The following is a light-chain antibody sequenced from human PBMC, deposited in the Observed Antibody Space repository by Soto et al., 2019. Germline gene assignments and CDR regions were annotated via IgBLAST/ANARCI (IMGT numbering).Light chain of an antibody. CDR1: QSVSNN. CDR3: QQYNNWLIT. CDR2: GAS. Sequence: IVLTQSPVTLSLSPGERATLSCRASQSVSNNYLAWYQQKPGQAPRLLIYGASTRATGIPARFSGSGSGTEFTLTISSLQSEDFAVYYCQQYNNWLITFGQGTRLEIK. V-gene: IGKV3-15*01. J-gene: IGKJ5*01.